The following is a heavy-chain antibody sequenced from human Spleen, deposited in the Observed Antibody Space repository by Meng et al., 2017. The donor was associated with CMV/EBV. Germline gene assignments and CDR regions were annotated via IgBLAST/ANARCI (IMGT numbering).Heavy chain of an antibody. CDR3: ARMVSIGGRGLDV. Sequence: VSDDSIRSRNWWSWVRQSPVRGLEWIGEINHSGTTNYNPSLKSRVTISGDQSNNQISLKLNSVTAADTAVYYCARMVSIGGRGLDVWGQGTTVTVSS. CDR2: INHSGTT. CDR1: DDSIRSRNW. J-gene: IGHJ6*02. V-gene: IGHV4-4*02. D-gene: IGHD2-15*01.